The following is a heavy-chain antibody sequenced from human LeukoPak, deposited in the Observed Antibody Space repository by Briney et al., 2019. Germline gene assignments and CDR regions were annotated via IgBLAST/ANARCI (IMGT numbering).Heavy chain of an antibody. Sequence: GGSLRLSCAASGFTFSSYAMSWVRQAPGKGLEWISYISPSSGTIYYADSVKGRFTISRDNAKNLLYLQTNSLRDEDTAVYYCARDTFFHFDYWGQGTLVTVSS. CDR2: ISPSSGTI. CDR1: GFTFSSYA. V-gene: IGHV3-48*02. J-gene: IGHJ4*02. CDR3: ARDTFFHFDY.